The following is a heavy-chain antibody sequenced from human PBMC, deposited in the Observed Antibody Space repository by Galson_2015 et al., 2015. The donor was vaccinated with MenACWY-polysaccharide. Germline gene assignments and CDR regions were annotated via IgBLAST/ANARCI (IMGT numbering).Heavy chain of an antibody. V-gene: IGHV3-7*03. CDR3: AKDTGPGEYAYSWGTFDI. J-gene: IGHJ3*02. Sequence: SLRLSCEASGFTFSNYYMSWVRQAPGKELEWLGNIKQDGSDQYYVDSVRGRSTMSRDNSKRTLYLQMNSLRAEDTAVYYCAKDTGPGEYAYSWGTFDILGRGTMVTVSS. D-gene: IGHD3-10*01. CDR1: GFTFSNYY. CDR2: IKQDGSDQ.